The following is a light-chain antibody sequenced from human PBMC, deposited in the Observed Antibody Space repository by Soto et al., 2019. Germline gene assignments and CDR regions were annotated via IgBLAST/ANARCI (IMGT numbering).Light chain of an antibody. CDR3: QQYSFLPRT. CDR2: GAS. Sequence: EIVLTQSPGTLSLSPGERSTLSCRASHSVSRTYLAWYQQKPGQAPRLLIYGASTRATGIPDRFGGSGSGTDFTLTISRLEPEDFAVYYCQQYSFLPRTFGQGTKVDIK. J-gene: IGKJ1*01. CDR1: HSVSRTY. V-gene: IGKV3-20*01.